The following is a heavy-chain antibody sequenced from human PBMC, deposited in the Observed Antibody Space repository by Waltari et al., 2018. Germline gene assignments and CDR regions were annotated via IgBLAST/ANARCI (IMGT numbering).Heavy chain of an antibody. CDR2: IRYDGSNK. J-gene: IGHJ6*02. CDR3: AKVRDYCSSTSCYEVSGMDV. Sequence: QVQLVESGGGVVQPGGSLRLSCAAAGFTFSSYVMHWVRQAPGKGLEWVAFIRYDGSNKYYADSVKGRFTISRDNSKNTLYLQMNSLRAEDTAVYYCAKVRDYCSSTSCYEVSGMDVWGQGTTVTVSS. CDR1: GFTFSSYV. V-gene: IGHV3-30*02. D-gene: IGHD2-2*01.